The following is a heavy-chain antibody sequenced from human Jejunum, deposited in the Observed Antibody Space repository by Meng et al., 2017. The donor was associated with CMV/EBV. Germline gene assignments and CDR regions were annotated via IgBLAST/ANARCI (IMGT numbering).Heavy chain of an antibody. CDR3: ARQDSSGYYFKWFDP. CDR1: GDSISSGDYF. Sequence: GDSISSGDYFWTWLRQSPGKGLEWIGYISHSGRTYYNPSLQSRVTMSVDTSKNHFSLRLSSVTAADTAVYFCARQDSSGYYFKWFDPWGQGTLVTVSS. D-gene: IGHD3-22*01. CDR2: ISHSGRT. V-gene: IGHV4-30-4*01. J-gene: IGHJ5*02.